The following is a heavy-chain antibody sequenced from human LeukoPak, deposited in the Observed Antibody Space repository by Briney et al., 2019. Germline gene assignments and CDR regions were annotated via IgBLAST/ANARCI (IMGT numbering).Heavy chain of an antibody. CDR2: INPIFRTA. Sequence: SVTVSCKASGGTFTNSAISWVRQAPGQGLEWMGGINPIFRTANYAQQFQDRVTIIADESTSTAYMELSLLKFEDTAVYYCARGGGIFGVLTTAHYYGIDVWGQGTTVTVSS. V-gene: IGHV1-69*13. CDR3: ARGGGIFGVLTTAHYYGIDV. D-gene: IGHD3-3*01. CDR1: GGTFTNSA. J-gene: IGHJ6*02.